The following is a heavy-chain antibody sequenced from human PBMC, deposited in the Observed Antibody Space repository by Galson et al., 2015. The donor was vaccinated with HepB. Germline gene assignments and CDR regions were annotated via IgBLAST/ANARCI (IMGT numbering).Heavy chain of an antibody. V-gene: IGHV3-30*18. CDR1: GLTFSRYA. CDR2: ISYDGTNK. Sequence: SLRLSCAASGLTFSRYAMHWVRQAPGKGLQWVTVISYDGTNKYYIDSVKGRFTVSRDNSKNTLFLQMNSLGPEDTAVYYCAKDSGTVIGHYYYMDVWGKGTTVTVSS. CDR3: AKDSGTVIGHYYYMDV. D-gene: IGHD1-7*01. J-gene: IGHJ6*03.